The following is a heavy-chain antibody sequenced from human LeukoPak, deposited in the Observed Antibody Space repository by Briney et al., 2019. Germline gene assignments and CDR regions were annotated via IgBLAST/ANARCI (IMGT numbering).Heavy chain of an antibody. D-gene: IGHD3-10*01. CDR3: ASLWFGELLY. J-gene: IGHJ4*02. CDR2: IYYSGST. Sequence: SETLSLTCTVSGGSISRSSYYWGWIRQPPGKGLEWIGSIYYSGSTYYNPSLKSRVTISVDTSKNQFSLKLSSVTAADTAVYYCASLWFGELLYWGQGTLVTVSS. V-gene: IGHV4-39*01. CDR1: GGSISRSSYY.